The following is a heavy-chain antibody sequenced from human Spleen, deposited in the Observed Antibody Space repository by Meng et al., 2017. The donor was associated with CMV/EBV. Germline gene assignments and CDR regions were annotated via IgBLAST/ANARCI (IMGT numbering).Heavy chain of an antibody. Sequence: ASVKVSCKASGYTFTGYYMHWVRQAPGQGLEWMGWINPNSGGTGYAQKFQGRVTMTRDTSISTAYMELRSLRSEDTAVYFCARDRPDPFWSGYSVYYGMDVWGQGTTVTVSS. CDR2: INPNSGGT. D-gene: IGHD3-3*01. CDR1: GYTFTGYY. J-gene: IGHJ6*02. CDR3: ARDRPDPFWSGYSVYYGMDV. V-gene: IGHV1-2*02.